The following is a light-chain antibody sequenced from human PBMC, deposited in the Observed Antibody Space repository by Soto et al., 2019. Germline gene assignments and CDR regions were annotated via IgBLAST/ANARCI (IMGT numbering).Light chain of an antibody. V-gene: IGKV3-20*01. Sequence: EIVLTKSAGTLSLSQGERATLSCSAIQSVSSSYLALYQQKPGQAPRLLIYGASSRATGIPDRFSGSGSGTDFTLTISRLEPEDFAVYYCQQYGSSPPITFGGGTKVDIK. CDR3: QQYGSSPPIT. CDR1: QSVSSSY. CDR2: GAS. J-gene: IGKJ4*01.